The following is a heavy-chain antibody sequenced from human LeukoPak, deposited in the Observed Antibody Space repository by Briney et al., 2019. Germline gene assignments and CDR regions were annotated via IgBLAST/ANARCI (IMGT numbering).Heavy chain of an antibody. CDR2: ISSSDSTI. Sequence: TTGGSLRLSCAASGFTFSDDYMSWIRQAPGKGLECVSYISSSDSTIFYAVSVKGRFTISRDKAKNSLYLQTNSLRAEDTAVYSCARAAQQLPYYYYLDVWGKGPRSPSP. D-gene: IGHD6-13*01. CDR1: GFTFSDDY. J-gene: IGHJ6*03. V-gene: IGHV3-11*04. CDR3: ARAAQQLPYYYYLDV.